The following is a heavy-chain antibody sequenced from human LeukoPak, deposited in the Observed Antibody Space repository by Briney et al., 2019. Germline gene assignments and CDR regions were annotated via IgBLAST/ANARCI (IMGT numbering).Heavy chain of an antibody. CDR1: GYSISSGYY. J-gene: IGHJ3*02. Sequence: SETLSLTCAVSGYSISSGYYWGWIRQPPGKGLEWIGSIYHSGSTYYNPSLKSRVTISVDTSMNQFSLKLSSVTAADTAVYYCASQSRITIFGVALGAFDIWGQGTMVTVSS. CDR3: ASQSRITIFGVALGAFDI. V-gene: IGHV4-38-2*01. D-gene: IGHD3-3*01. CDR2: IYHSGST.